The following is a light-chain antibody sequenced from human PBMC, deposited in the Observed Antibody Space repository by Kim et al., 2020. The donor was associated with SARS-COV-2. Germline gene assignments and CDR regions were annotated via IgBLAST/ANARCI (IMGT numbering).Light chain of an antibody. CDR2: EVS. Sequence: QSALTQPPSASGSPGQSVTISCTGTSSDVGGYNYVSWYQQHPGKAPKLIIYEVSKRPSGVPDRFSGSKSGNTASLTVSGLQAEDEADYYCSSYAGSTPYVFGNGARSPS. CDR3: SSYAGSTPYV. CDR1: SSDVGGYNY. J-gene: IGLJ1*01. V-gene: IGLV2-8*01.